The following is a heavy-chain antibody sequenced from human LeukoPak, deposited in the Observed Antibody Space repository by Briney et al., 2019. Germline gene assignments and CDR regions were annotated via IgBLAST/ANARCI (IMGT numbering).Heavy chain of an antibody. V-gene: IGHV5-51*01. J-gene: IGHJ4*02. CDR3: ARPNGDYAAPLDY. Sequence: GESLKISCKGSGYTFTTFWIGWVRQMPGKGLEWMGIIYPGDSDTRYSPSFQGQVTISADKSISTAYLQWSSLKASDTAMYYCARPNGDYAAPLDYWGQGTLVTVSS. CDR1: GYTFTTFW. D-gene: IGHD4-17*01. CDR2: IYPGDSDT.